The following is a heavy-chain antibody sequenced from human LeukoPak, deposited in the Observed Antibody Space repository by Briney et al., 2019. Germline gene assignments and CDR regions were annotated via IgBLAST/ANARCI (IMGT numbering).Heavy chain of an antibody. CDR3: ARSLHYYGSGSYRVGYGMDV. CDR1: GFTFSSYA. Sequence: PGGSLRLSCAASGFTFSSYAMHWVRQAPGKGLEWVAVISYDGSNKYYADSVKGRFTISRDISKNTLSLQMNSLGAEDTALYYCARSLHYYGSGSYRVGYGMDVWGQGTTVTVSS. J-gene: IGHJ6*02. V-gene: IGHV3-30-3*01. D-gene: IGHD3-10*01. CDR2: ISYDGSNK.